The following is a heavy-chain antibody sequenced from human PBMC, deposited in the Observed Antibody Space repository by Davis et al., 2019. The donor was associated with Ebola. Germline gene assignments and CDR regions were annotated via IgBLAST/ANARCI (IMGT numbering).Heavy chain of an antibody. CDR1: GGSISSSNW. J-gene: IGHJ5*02. CDR2: IYHSGST. V-gene: IGHV4-4*02. Sequence: MPGGSLRLSCAVSGGSISSSNWWRWVRQPPGKGLEWIGEIYHSGSTNYNPSLKSRVTISVDKSKNQFSLKLSSVTAADTAVYYCARDLGYCSGGSCYPYNWFDPWGQGTLVTVSS. D-gene: IGHD2-15*01. CDR3: ARDLGYCSGGSCYPYNWFDP.